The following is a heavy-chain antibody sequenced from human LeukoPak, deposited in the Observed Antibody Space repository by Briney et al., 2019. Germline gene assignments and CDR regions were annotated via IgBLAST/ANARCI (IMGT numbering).Heavy chain of an antibody. D-gene: IGHD3-3*01. CDR3: AKSGGSGYVYYFDY. V-gene: IGHV3-23*01. J-gene: IGHJ4*02. CDR2: ISGSGGST. Sequence: PGGSLRLSCAASGFTFSGYAMSWVRQAPGKGLEWVSAISGSGGSTYYADSVKGRFTISRDNSKNTLYLQMNSLRAEDTAVYYCAKSGGSGYVYYFDYWGQGTLVTVSS. CDR1: GFTFSGYA.